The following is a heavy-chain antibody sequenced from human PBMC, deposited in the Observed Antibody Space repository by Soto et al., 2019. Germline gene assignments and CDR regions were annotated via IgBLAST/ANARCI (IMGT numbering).Heavy chain of an antibody. Sequence: QITLKEAGPTLVKPTQTLTLTCSFSGFSLITSGVGVGWIRQPPGKALEWLALIYWDDDKGYSTSLKSRLTITKDTSRNQGVLTMTNIDPAATATYYCAHTRAPRIFYYWGQVILFTVSS. CDR3: AHTRAPRIFYY. CDR2: IYWDDDK. CDR1: GFSLITSGVG. J-gene: IGHJ4*02. V-gene: IGHV2-5*02.